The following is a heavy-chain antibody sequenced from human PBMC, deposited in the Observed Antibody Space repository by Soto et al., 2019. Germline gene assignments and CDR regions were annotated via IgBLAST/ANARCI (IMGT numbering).Heavy chain of an antibody. CDR1: GFTFSSYA. CDR2: ISGSGGST. J-gene: IGHJ4*02. V-gene: IGHV3-23*01. CDR3: ANVRPAGRYSGTFDY. D-gene: IGHD5-12*01. Sequence: EVQLLESGGGLVQPGGSLRLSCAASGFTFSSYAMSWVRQAPGKGLEWVSAISGSGGSTYYADSVKGRFTISRDNSXTTLYLQMNSLRAEDTAVYYCANVRPAGRYSGTFDYWGQGTLVTVSS.